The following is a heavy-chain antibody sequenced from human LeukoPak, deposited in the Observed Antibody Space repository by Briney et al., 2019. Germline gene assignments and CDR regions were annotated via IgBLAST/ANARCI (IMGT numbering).Heavy chain of an antibody. D-gene: IGHD3-10*01. V-gene: IGHV5-10-1*01. CDR3: ARHSPYGSGSTFDY. CDR1: GYSFTSYW. Sequence: GEYLKISCKGSGYSFTSYWISWVRQMPGKGLERLGRIDPSDSYTTYSPSFQGHVTISADKAISTAYLQWSSLKASDTAMYYCARHSPYGSGSTFDYWGQGTLVTVSS. J-gene: IGHJ4*02. CDR2: IDPSDSYT.